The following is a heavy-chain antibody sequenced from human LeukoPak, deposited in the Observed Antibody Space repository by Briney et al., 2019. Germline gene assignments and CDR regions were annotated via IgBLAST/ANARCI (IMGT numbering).Heavy chain of an antibody. D-gene: IGHD1-26*01. V-gene: IGHV1-69-2*01. CDR3: ATVLRGSYWYYFDY. CDR1: GYAFTDYY. Sequence: ASVKISCKVSGYAFTDYYMHWVQQAPGKGLEWMGLVDPEDGETIYAEKFQGRVTITADTSTDTAYMELSSLRSEDTAVYYCATVLRGSYWYYFDYWGQGTLVTVSS. J-gene: IGHJ4*02. CDR2: VDPEDGET.